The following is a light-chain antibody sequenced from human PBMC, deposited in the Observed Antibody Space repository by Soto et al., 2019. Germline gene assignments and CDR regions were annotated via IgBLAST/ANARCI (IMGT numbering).Light chain of an antibody. Sequence: EIVLTQSPGTLSLSPGERATLSCRASRTVNSQLAWYQQKPGQAPRLLIYDTFNRAAGIPARFSASGSGTDFTLTISRLEPEDFAVFFCQQYGTSEIIFGQGTRLEIK. CDR3: QQYGTSEII. CDR2: DTF. J-gene: IGKJ5*01. CDR1: RTVNSQ. V-gene: IGKV3-20*01.